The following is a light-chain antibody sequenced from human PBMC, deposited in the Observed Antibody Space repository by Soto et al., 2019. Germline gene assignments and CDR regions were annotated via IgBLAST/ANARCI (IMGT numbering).Light chain of an antibody. Sequence: IVMTQSPATLSLSPGERATLSCRASQSVSSNLAWYQQKPGQTPRLLIYGDSTRATGIPARFSASGSGTEFTLTISSLQSEDFAVYYCQQYNNWPLTFGRGTRVDIK. CDR1: QSVSSN. J-gene: IGKJ3*01. CDR3: QQYNNWPLT. CDR2: GDS. V-gene: IGKV3-15*01.